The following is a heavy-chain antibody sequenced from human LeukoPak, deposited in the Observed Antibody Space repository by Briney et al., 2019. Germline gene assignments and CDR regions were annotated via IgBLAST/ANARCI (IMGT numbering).Heavy chain of an antibody. CDR2: INHSGST. V-gene: IGHV4-34*01. CDR1: GGSFSGYY. CDR3: ARKIAVAGPAEYFQH. J-gene: IGHJ1*01. Sequence: SETLSLTCAVYGGSFSGYYWSWIRQPPGKGLEWIGEINHSGSTNYNPSLKSRVTISVDTSKNQFSLKLSSVTAADTAVYYCARKIAVAGPAEYFQHWGQGTLVTVSS. D-gene: IGHD6-19*01.